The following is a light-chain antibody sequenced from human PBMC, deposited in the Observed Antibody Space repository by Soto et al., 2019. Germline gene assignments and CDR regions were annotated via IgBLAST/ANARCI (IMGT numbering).Light chain of an antibody. CDR3: QQYNPSSRT. J-gene: IGKJ1*01. Sequence: IQMTQSPSTLSASVGDAVTVTCRASQSVSGWLACYQQKPGKVPKLLIFKASSLQSGVPSRFSGSGSGTDFTLTISSLQPDDFATYYCQQYNPSSRTFGQGTKVDIK. CDR2: KAS. CDR1: QSVSGW. V-gene: IGKV1-5*03.